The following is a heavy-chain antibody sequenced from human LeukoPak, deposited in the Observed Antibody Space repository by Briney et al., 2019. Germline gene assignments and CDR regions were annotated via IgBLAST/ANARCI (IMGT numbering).Heavy chain of an antibody. V-gene: IGHV3-11*01. CDR1: GFTFSDYY. D-gene: IGHD5-12*01. CDR2: ISSSGSTI. J-gene: IGHJ4*02. Sequence: AGGSLRLSCAASGFTFSDYYMSWIRQAPGKGLEWVSYISSSGSTIYYADSVKGRFTISRDNAKNSLYLQMNSLRAEDTAVYYCARDGGYHDPDDYFDYWGQGTLVTVSS. CDR3: ARDGGYHDPDDYFDY.